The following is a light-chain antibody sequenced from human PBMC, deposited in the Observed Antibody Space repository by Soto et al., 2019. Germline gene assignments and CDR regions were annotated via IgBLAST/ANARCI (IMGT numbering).Light chain of an antibody. V-gene: IGKV3-20*01. Sequence: EIVLTQSPGTLSLSPGERATLSCRASQSVSNNYLAWYQQKPGQAPRLLIYGASNRATGIADRFSGSGSGTDFTLTISRLDPEEFAVYYCQQYGSSGTFGQGTKMEIK. CDR2: GAS. J-gene: IGKJ1*01. CDR1: QSVSNNY. CDR3: QQYGSSGT.